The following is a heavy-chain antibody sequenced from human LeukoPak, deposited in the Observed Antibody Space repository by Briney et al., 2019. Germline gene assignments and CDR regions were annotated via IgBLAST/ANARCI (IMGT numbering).Heavy chain of an antibody. V-gene: IGHV3-49*03. CDR3: TRTTGSLHFDY. Sequence: AGGSLRLSCSASGFTFDDYAVSWFRQAPGKGREWGVFIRSKAFGRTHESAVYGRGRFTISRDNSKSIAYLKMNSPTAEDTDVYYCTRTTGSLHFDYWRQGTLVTVSS. D-gene: IGHD3-10*01. J-gene: IGHJ4*02. CDR2: IRSKAFGRTH. CDR1: GFTFDDYA.